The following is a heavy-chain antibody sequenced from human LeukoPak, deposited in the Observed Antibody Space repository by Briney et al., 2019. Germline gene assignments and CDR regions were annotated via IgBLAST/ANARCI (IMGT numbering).Heavy chain of an antibody. D-gene: IGHD2-15*01. J-gene: IGHJ5*02. CDR3: ARPLGCCSDSRCPQSWFDP. CDR2: IDHSGRT. Sequence: SETLSLTCAVSGGSFSGYYWTWIRQPLGKGLEWIGEIDHSGRTNYNPSLKSRVIMSVDTSKNQFSLKLSSVTAADTAVYYCARPLGCCSDSRCPQSWFDPWGQGTLVTVSS. V-gene: IGHV4-34*01. CDR1: GGSFSGYY.